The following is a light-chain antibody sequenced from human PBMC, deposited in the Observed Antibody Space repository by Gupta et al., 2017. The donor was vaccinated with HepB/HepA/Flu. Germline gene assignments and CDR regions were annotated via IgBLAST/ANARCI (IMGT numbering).Light chain of an antibody. J-gene: IGLJ1*01. CDR2: EVS. V-gene: IGLV2-23*02. CDR1: RSDVGSYNL. Sequence: QSALTQPASVSGSPGQSITISCTGTRSDVGSYNLVCWYQQPPGKAPNLMIYEVSKRPAGVASRFSGSKAGNTASLTISGLQEEDEADYYCCSYAGSSTFVFGTGTKGTVL. CDR3: CSYAGSSTFV.